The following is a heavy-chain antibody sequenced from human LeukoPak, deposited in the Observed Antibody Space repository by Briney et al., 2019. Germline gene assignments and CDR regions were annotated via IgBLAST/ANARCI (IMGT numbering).Heavy chain of an antibody. V-gene: IGHV3-30-3*01. CDR1: GFTFSSYA. J-gene: IGHJ3*01. CDR3: ARPQVLPDDIYNF. Sequence: GRSLRLSCAASGFTFSSYAMHWVRQAPGKGLEWVAVISYDGSNKYYADSVKGRFTISRDNSKNTLYLQMNSLRAEDTAVYYCARPQVLPDDIYNFWGQGTMVTVSS. D-gene: IGHD2-2*01. CDR2: ISYDGSNK.